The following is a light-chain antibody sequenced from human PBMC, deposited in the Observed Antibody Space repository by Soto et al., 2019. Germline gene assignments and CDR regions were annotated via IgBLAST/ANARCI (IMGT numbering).Light chain of an antibody. CDR2: KIS. Sequence: DIVMTQTPLSSLVTLGQPASISCTSSQSLVHRDGNTYLRWFQQRPGQPPRLLIYKISNRFSGDPNRFSGSGAGRDFTLNIDRVEAEDVGVYYFRQGTQVPSTFGQGTSLEIK. CDR1: QSLVHRDGNTY. V-gene: IGKV2-24*01. CDR3: RQGTQVPST. J-gene: IGKJ2*01.